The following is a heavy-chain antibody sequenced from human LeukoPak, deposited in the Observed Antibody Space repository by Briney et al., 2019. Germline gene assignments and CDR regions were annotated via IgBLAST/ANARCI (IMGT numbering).Heavy chain of an antibody. CDR2: IYSGGST. CDR3: ASPSGSYYRDYYYGMDV. Sequence: GGSLRLSCAASGFTVSSNYTSWVRQAPGKGLEWVSVIYSGGSTYYADSVKGRFTISRDNSKNTLYLQMNSLRAEDTAVYYCASPSGSYYRDYYYGMDVWGQGTRSPSP. D-gene: IGHD1-26*01. V-gene: IGHV3-53*05. J-gene: IGHJ6*02. CDR1: GFTVSSNY.